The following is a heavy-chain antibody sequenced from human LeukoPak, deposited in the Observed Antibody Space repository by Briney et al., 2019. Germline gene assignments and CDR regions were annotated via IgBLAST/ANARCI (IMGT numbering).Heavy chain of an antibody. Sequence: VASVKLSCTASGGTFSSYAISWVRQAPGQGLEWMGGIIPIFGTANYAQKFQGRVTITTDESTSTAYMELSSLRSEDTAVYYCAVTSYDILTGPWEGWFDPWGQGTLVTVSS. D-gene: IGHD3-9*01. CDR1: GGTFSSYA. V-gene: IGHV1-69*05. CDR2: IIPIFGTA. CDR3: AVTSYDILTGPWEGWFDP. J-gene: IGHJ5*02.